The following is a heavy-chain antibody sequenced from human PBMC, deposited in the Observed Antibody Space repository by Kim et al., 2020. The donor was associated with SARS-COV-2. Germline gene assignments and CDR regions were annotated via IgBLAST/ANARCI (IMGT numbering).Heavy chain of an antibody. CDR1: GFTFGDFA. Sequence: GGSLRLSCAGSGFTFGDFAMAWVRQAPGKGPEWVSGVTPGGGGYYADSVKGRFTISRDNTKSTIYLQMITLRVEDTAVYYCAKLGTDLSLIGDRWGQGTLVTVSS. V-gene: IGHV3-23*01. D-gene: IGHD2-21*02. CDR2: VTPGGGG. J-gene: IGHJ4*02. CDR3: AKLGTDLSLIGDR.